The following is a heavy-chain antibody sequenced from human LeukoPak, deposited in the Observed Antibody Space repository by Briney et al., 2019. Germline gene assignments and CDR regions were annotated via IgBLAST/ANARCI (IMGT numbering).Heavy chain of an antibody. CDR2: IHYTGST. D-gene: IGHD2-2*01. Sequence: PSETLSLTCTVSGGSISGTPYYWGWIRQPPGKGLEWIGRIHYTGSTSYNPSLKSRVTISVDTSKNQFSLMLSSVTAADTAVYFCARATQRYCSGTTRFPYWFDTWGQGTLATVSS. J-gene: IGHJ5*02. V-gene: IGHV4-39*07. CDR3: ARATQRYCSGTTRFPYWFDT. CDR1: GGSISGTPYY.